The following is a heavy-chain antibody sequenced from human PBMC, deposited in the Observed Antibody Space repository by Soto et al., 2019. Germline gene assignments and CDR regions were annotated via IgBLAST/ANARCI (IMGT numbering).Heavy chain of an antibody. CDR1: GYTFTSYD. V-gene: IGHV1-8*01. D-gene: IGHD3-10*01. Sequence: QVQLVQSGAEVKKPGASVKVSCKASGYTFTSYDISWVRQATGQGLEWMGWMNPNNGNTDYAPKFQGRVTMTMNTSIGTAYMELSSLRSEDTAAYYCARSPRNYYALGSYSYFRHWGQGTLVTVSS. CDR2: MNPNNGNT. CDR3: ARSPRNYYALGSYSYFRH. J-gene: IGHJ1*01.